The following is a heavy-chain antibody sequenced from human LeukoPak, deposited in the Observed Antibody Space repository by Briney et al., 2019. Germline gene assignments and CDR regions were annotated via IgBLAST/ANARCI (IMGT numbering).Heavy chain of an antibody. V-gene: IGHV4-59*01. CDR3: ARHPPLASG. J-gene: IGHJ4*02. CDR1: GDSINNYY. D-gene: IGHD3-10*01. Sequence: SETLSLTCTVSGDSINNYYWSWIQQPPGKGLGWIGYIYYSGSTNYNPSLKSRVTISVDTSKNQFSLKLSSVTAADTAVYYCARHPPLASGWGQGTLVTVSS. CDR2: IYYSGST.